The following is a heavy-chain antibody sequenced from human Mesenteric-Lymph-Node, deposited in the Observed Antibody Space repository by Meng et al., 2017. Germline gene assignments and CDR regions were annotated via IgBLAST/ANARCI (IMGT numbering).Heavy chain of an antibody. D-gene: IGHD7-27*01. J-gene: IGHJ4*02. CDR2: MSPNSGNT. V-gene: IGHV1-8*01. CDR1: GYTITSYD. CDR3: ARNPPKTGDFDY. Sequence: VHVGAEMNKPGASCKVSLKASGYTITSYDINWVRQATGQGLEWMGWMSPNSGNTGYAQKFQGTVTMTRDTSISTAYMEPRSLTSEDTAVYYCARNPPKTGDFDYWGQGTLVTVSS.